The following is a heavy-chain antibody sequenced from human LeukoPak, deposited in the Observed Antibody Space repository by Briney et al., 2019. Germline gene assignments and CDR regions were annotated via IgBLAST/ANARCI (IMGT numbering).Heavy chain of an antibody. Sequence: GASVKVSCKASGYTFTSYGISWVRQAPGQGLEWMGWISAYNGNTNYAQKLQGRVTMTTDTSTSTAYMELRSLRSDDTAVYYCARAKGYCSGGSCSRGHFDYWGQGTLVTVSS. V-gene: IGHV1-18*01. CDR1: GYTFTSYG. CDR3: ARAKGYCSGGSCSRGHFDY. CDR2: ISAYNGNT. D-gene: IGHD2-15*01. J-gene: IGHJ4*02.